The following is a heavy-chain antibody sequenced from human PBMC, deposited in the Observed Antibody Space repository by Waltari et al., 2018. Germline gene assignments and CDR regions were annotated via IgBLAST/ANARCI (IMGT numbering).Heavy chain of an antibody. V-gene: IGHV4-31*03. J-gene: IGHJ4*02. CDR2: IYYSGNT. CDR1: GDSISNGGYY. CDR3: ARARTGTFDY. Sequence: QVQLQESGPGLVKPSQTLSLTCTVSGDSISNGGYYWRWIRQHPGKGLEWIGDIYYSGNTYYNPSLKSRVTVSVDTSKNQFSLKLSSVTAADTAVYYCARARTGTFDYWGQGTLVTVSS.